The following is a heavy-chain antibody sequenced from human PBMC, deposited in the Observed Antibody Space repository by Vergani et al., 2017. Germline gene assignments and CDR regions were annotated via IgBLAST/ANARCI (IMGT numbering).Heavy chain of an antibody. CDR1: GFTFSSYA. D-gene: IGHD3-3*01. CDR3: ASDKELFLEWLLFLSRFVDY. V-gene: IGHV3-30-3*01. CDR2: ISYDGSNK. J-gene: IGHJ4*02. Sequence: QVQLVESGGGVVQPGRSLRLSCAASGFTFSSYAMHWVRQAPGKGLEWVAVISYDGSNKYYADSVKGRFTISRDNSKNTLYLQMNSLRAEDTAVYYCASDKELFLEWLLFLSRFVDYWGQGTLVTVSS.